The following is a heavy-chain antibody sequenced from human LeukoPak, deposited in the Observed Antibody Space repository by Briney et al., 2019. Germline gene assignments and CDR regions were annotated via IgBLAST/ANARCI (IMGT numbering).Heavy chain of an antibody. Sequence: GGSLRLSCAASGFTFSNAWMSWVRQAPGKGLEWVGRIKSKTDGGTTDYAAPVKGRFTISRDDSKNTLYLQMNSLKTEDTAVYYCTTVGCSSTSCPTYYYYYMDVWGKGTTVTISS. V-gene: IGHV3-15*01. CDR3: TTVGCSSTSCPTYYYYYMDV. J-gene: IGHJ6*03. D-gene: IGHD2-2*01. CDR1: GFTFSNAW. CDR2: IKSKTDGGTT.